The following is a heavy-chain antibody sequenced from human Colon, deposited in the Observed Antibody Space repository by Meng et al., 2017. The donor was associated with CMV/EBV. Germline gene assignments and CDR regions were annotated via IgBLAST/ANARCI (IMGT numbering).Heavy chain of an antibody. J-gene: IGHJ6*02. CDR1: GYSFGSHA. D-gene: IGHD1-26*01. CDR3: ARAGPIGGRKLAFYYYGLDV. V-gene: IGHV3-23*01. CDR2: LGTDGTGV. Sequence: GGSLRLSCVGSGYSFGSHAMTWVRRAPGKGLEWVSSLGTDGTGVYTLDSVKGRFTISRDNSKNTLYLQMDSLRTDDSGVYFCARAGPIGGRKLAFYYYGLDVWGRGTTVTVSS.